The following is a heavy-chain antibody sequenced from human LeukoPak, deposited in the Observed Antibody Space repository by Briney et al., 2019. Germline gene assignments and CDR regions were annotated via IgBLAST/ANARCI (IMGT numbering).Heavy chain of an antibody. V-gene: IGHV3-74*03. CDR2: INSEGKST. CDR1: AFTFSSQC. Sequence: PGGSLRLSCASSAFTFSSQCMHWVRQVPGRRPMWVSGINSEGKSTAYADSVKGRFTISRDNARNTMYLQMNSLRAEDTAVYYCASTPPERCSGHDCYPYFDYWGQGTLVTVSS. D-gene: IGHD2-21*01. CDR3: ASTPPERCSGHDCYPYFDY. J-gene: IGHJ4*02.